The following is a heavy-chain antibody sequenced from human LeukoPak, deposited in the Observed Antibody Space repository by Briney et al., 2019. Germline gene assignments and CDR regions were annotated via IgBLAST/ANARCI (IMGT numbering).Heavy chain of an antibody. CDR2: IGTAGDT. D-gene: IGHD3-22*01. CDR3: ARGAPASRYYYDSSGYDY. Sequence: GGSLRLSSAASGFTFSSYDMHWVRQATGKGLEWVSAIGTAGDTYYPGSVKGRFTISRENAKNSLYLQMNSLRAGDTAVYYCARGAPASRYYYDSSGYDYWGQGTLVTVSS. V-gene: IGHV3-13*01. J-gene: IGHJ4*02. CDR1: GFTFSSYD.